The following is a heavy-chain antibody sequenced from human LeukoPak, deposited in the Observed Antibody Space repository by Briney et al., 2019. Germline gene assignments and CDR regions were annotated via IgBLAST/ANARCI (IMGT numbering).Heavy chain of an antibody. J-gene: IGHJ4*02. CDR2: IWYDGSNR. V-gene: IGHV3-33*01. CDR1: GFIFSYYG. Sequence: GGSLRLSCAASGFIFSYYGMHWVRQAPGKGLEWVAVIWYDGSNRYYADSLKGRFTISRDNSKNTLYLQMNSLTADDTAVYYCARDPLGVLSYFDYWGQGTLVTDSS. D-gene: IGHD3-16*01. CDR3: ARDPLGVLSYFDY.